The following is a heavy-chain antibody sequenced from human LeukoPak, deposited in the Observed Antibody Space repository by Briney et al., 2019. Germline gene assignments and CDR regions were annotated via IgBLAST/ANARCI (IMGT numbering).Heavy chain of an antibody. V-gene: IGHV3-30*04. CDR1: GFTFSSYA. D-gene: IGHD6-13*01. J-gene: IGHJ4*02. CDR3: ARDTVAAAGTLDY. Sequence: GRSLRLSCAASGFTFSSYAMHWVRQAPGKGLEWVAVISYDGSNKYYADSVKGRFTISRDNSKNTLYLQMNSLRAEDTAVYYCARDTVAAAGTLDYWGKGTLVTVSS. CDR2: ISYDGSNK.